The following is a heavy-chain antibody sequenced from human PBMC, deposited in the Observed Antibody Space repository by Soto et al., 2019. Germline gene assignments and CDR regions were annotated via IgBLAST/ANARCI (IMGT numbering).Heavy chain of an antibody. D-gene: IGHD6-13*01. CDR3: RRSSRYSTDV. CDR2: IYSIGST. V-gene: IGHV4-39*01. Sequence: QLQLQESGPGLVKPSEALSLTCTVSGGSISSSSYWGWIRQPPGKGLEWIGSIYSIGSTYYNPSPKTRVTISVATSKTQFSLRLSSVTAADTAVYYCRRSSRYSTDVWGQGTTVTVSS. J-gene: IGHJ6*02. CDR1: GGSISSSSY.